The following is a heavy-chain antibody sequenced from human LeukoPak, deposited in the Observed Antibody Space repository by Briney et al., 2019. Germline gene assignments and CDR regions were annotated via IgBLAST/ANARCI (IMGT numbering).Heavy chain of an antibody. CDR3: ARMLHYDILTGYFDP. Sequence: GGSLRLSCSASGFTFSRHHMTWVRQAPGKGLEWVANIKQDGSEKYYVDSVKGRFTISRDNAKNSLYLQMNNLRAEDTAVYYCARMLHYDILTGYFDPWGQGTLVTVSS. J-gene: IGHJ5*02. CDR2: IKQDGSEK. V-gene: IGHV3-7*01. CDR1: GFTFSRHH. D-gene: IGHD3-9*01.